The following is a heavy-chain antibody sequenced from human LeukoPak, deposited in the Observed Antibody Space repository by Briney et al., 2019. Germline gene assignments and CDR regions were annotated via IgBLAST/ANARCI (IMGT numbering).Heavy chain of an antibody. CDR1: GGSISSYY. J-gene: IGHJ4*02. D-gene: IGHD6-13*01. CDR3: VRGSAAARY. V-gene: IGHV4-59*01. CDR2: IYYSGST. Sequence: SETLSLTCSVSGGSISSYYWSWIRQPPGKGLQWIGYIYYSGSTNYNPSLKSRVTISLDTSKNQFPLKLSSVTAADTAVYYCVRGSAAARYWGQGTLVTVSS.